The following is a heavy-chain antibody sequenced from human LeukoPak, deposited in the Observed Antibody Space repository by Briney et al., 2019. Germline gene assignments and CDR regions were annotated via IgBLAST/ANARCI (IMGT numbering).Heavy chain of an antibody. CDR3: ARAYFSSWYMNWFDP. Sequence: PSETLSLTCTVSGGSISSYYWSWIRQPPGKGLEWIGYIYYSGSTNYKPSLKSRVTISVDTSKNQLSLKLSSVTAADTAVYYCARAYFSSWYMNWFDPWGQGTLVTVSS. CDR2: IYYSGST. J-gene: IGHJ5*02. D-gene: IGHD6-13*01. V-gene: IGHV4-59*01. CDR1: GGSISSYY.